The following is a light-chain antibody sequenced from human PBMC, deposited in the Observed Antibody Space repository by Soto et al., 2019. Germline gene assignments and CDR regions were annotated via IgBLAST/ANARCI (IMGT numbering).Light chain of an antibody. CDR2: GDS. V-gene: IGLV1-40*01. J-gene: IGLJ3*02. Sequence: QSVLTQPPSVSGAPGQRVTISCTGSSSNIGAGYAVHWYQRLPGTAPKLLIYGDSIRPSGVPDRFSGSKSGTSASLAITGLQAEDEADYYCQSYDSSLSGSVFGGGTKLTVL. CDR1: SSNIGAGYA. CDR3: QSYDSSLSGSV.